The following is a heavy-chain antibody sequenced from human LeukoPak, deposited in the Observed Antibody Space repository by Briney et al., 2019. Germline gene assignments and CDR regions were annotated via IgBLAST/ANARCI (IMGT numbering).Heavy chain of an antibody. CDR2: IYYSGST. CDR3: ARMCSFTMVRGVMNPYGMDV. CDR1: GGSFSGYY. Sequence: SETLSLTCAVYGGSFSGYYWSWIRQPPGKGLEWIGYIYYSGSTNYNPSLKSRVTISVDTSKNQFSLKLSSVTAADTAVYYCARMCSFTMVRGVMNPYGMDVWGQGTTVTVSS. J-gene: IGHJ6*02. V-gene: IGHV4-59*01. D-gene: IGHD3-10*01.